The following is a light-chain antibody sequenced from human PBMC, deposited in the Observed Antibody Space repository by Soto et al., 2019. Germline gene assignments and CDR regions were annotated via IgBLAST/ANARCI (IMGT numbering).Light chain of an antibody. J-gene: IGLJ2*01. CDR3: SSYTSSSTLNVV. CDR1: SSDVGGYNY. Sequence: QSVLTQPASVSGSPGQSITISCTGTSSDVGGYNYVSWYQPHPGKAPQLMIYEVSNRPSGVSNRFSGSKSGNTASLTISGLQAEDEADYYCSSYTSSSTLNVVVGGGTKLTVL. CDR2: EVS. V-gene: IGLV2-14*01.